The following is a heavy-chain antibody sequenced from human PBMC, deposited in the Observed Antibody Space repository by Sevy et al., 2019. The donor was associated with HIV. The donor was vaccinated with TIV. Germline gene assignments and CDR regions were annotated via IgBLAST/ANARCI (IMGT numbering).Heavy chain of an antibody. CDR3: ARVVGALPGYYYGMDV. CDR1: GFTFSSYA. CDR2: LDGSGGST. D-gene: IGHD1-26*01. J-gene: IGHJ6*02. V-gene: IGHV3-23*01. Sequence: RGSLRLSCAASGFTFSSYAMSWVRQAPGKGLKWVSALDGSGGSTYSANSVKGRFTISRDNSKNTLYLQMNSLRAEDTAIYFCARVVGALPGYYYGMDVWGQGTTVTVSS.